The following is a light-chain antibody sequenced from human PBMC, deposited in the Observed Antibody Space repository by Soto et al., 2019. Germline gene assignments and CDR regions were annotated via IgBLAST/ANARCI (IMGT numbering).Light chain of an antibody. V-gene: IGKV3-20*01. J-gene: IGKJ1*01. Sequence: EIVLTQSPGTLSLSPGERVTLSCRASQSVASNYLAWYQQKPGQAPRLLIYAASGRATGIPDRFSGSGSGTDFTLTISRLEPEEFAVYYCQQYGRSPWTFGQGTKVEIK. CDR1: QSVASNY. CDR3: QQYGRSPWT. CDR2: AAS.